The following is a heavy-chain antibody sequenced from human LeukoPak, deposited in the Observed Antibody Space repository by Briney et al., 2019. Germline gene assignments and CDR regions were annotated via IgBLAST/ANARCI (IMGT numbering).Heavy chain of an antibody. CDR1: GGSISSYY. D-gene: IGHD2-15*01. V-gene: IGHV4-59*08. Sequence: SETLSLTCTVSGGSISSYYWSWIRQPPGQGLEWIGYIFYSGSTNYNPSLKSRVTMSVDTSNKQFSLRLSSVTAADTALYYCGRLSTRFCSGGTCYTNGAVDIWGQGTWVTVSS. CDR3: GRLSTRFCSGGTCYTNGAVDI. J-gene: IGHJ3*02. CDR2: IFYSGST.